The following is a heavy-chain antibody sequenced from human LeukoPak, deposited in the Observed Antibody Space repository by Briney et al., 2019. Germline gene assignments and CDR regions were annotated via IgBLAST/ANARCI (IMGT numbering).Heavy chain of an antibody. CDR3: ARSYYYDSSGYSGPDY. Sequence: SQTLSLTCAVSGGSISSGGYSWSWIRQPPGKGLEWIGYIYHSGSTYYNPSLKSRVTISVDRSKNQFSLKLSSVTAADTAVYYCARSYYYDSSGYSGPDYWGQGTLVTVSS. CDR1: GGSISSGGYS. CDR2: IYHSGST. D-gene: IGHD3-22*01. V-gene: IGHV4-30-2*01. J-gene: IGHJ4*02.